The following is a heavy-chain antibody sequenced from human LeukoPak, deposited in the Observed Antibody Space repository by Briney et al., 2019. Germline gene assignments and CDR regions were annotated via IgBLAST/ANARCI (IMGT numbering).Heavy chain of an antibody. CDR3: ASSPYYGGYYYYYMDV. Sequence: PSETLSLTCTVSGGSISSGSYYWSWIRQPAGKGLEWIGRIYTSGSTNYNPSLKSRVTISVDTSKNQFSLKLSSVTAADTAVYYCASSPYYGGYYYYYMDVWGKGTTVTVSS. V-gene: IGHV4-61*02. CDR2: IYTSGST. D-gene: IGHD3-16*01. J-gene: IGHJ6*03. CDR1: GGSISSGSYY.